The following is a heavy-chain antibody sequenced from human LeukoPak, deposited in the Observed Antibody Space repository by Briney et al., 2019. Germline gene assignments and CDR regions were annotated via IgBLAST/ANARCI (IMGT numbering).Heavy chain of an antibody. D-gene: IGHD5-18*01. CDR2: MNPNSGKT. CDR1: GYTFTGYY. J-gene: IGHJ6*03. CDR3: ARGTLDTAMVHYYYYYYMDV. Sequence: GASVKVSCKASGYTFTGYYMHWVRQAPGQGLEWMGWMNPNSGKTGYAQKFQGRVTITRNTSISTAYMELSSLRSEDTAVYYCARGTLDTAMVHYYYYYYMDVWGKGTTVTVSS. V-gene: IGHV1-8*03.